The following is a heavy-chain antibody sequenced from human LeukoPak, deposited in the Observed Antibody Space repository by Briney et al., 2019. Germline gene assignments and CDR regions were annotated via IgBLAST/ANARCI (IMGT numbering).Heavy chain of an antibody. V-gene: IGHV3-21*01. CDR2: ISSSSSYI. CDR3: ARINSSGWSRDAFDI. Sequence: PGGSLRLSCAASGFTFSSYSMNWVRQAPGKGLEWVSSISSSSSYIYYADSVKGRFTISRDNAKNSLYLQMNSLRAEDTAVYYCARINSSGWSRDAFDIWGQGTMVTVSS. J-gene: IGHJ3*02. CDR1: GFTFSSYS. D-gene: IGHD6-19*01.